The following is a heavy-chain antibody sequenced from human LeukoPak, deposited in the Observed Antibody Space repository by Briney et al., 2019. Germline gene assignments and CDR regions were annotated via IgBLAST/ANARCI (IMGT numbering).Heavy chain of an antibody. CDR1: GFAFSNYA. J-gene: IGHJ4*02. V-gene: IGHV3-23*01. Sequence: PGGSLRLSCAASGFAFSNYAMSWVRQAPGKGLEWVSAIHYSGGSTYYADSVKGRFTISRDNSKNTVYLQMNSLRGEDTALYYCAKDLAGCSDSWGQGTLVTVSS. D-gene: IGHD2-8*01. CDR3: AKDLAGCSDS. CDR2: IHYSGGST.